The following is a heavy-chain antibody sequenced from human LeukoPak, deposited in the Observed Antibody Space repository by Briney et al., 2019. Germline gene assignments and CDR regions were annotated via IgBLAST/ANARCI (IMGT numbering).Heavy chain of an antibody. D-gene: IGHD3-9*01. J-gene: IGHJ4*02. CDR1: GYTFTSYG. V-gene: IGHV1-18*01. CDR2: ISAYNGNT. CDR3: AKDLAPILTGYSATDY. Sequence: ASVKVSCKASGYTFTSYGISWVRQAPGQGLEWMGWISAYNGNTNYAQKLQGRVTMTTDTSTSTAYMELRSLRSDDTAVYYCAKDLAPILTGYSATDYWGQGTLVTVSS.